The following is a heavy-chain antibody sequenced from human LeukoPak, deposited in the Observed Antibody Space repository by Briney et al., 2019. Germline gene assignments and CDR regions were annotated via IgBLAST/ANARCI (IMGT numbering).Heavy chain of an antibody. CDR1: GYTFTSYD. CDR2: MNPNSGNT. Sequence: ASVKASCKASGYTFTSYDINWVRQATGQRLEWMGWMNPNSGNTGYAQKFQGRVTITRNTSISTAYMELSSLRSEDTAVYYCARGATQDTAMVLYYYYYYTDVWGKGTTVTVSS. J-gene: IGHJ6*03. CDR3: ARGATQDTAMVLYYYYYYTDV. V-gene: IGHV1-8*03. D-gene: IGHD5-18*01.